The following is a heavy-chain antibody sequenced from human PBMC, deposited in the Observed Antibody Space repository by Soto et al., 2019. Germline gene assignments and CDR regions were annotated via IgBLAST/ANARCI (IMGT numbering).Heavy chain of an antibody. CDR3: ARDHRRDFWSGYRSMDHHNWFEF. CDR1: VDTKSIYA. J-gene: IGHJ5*01. CDR2: IIPIFGTA. V-gene: IGHV1-69*13. D-gene: IGHD3-3*01. Sequence: SVKLSCKTSVDTKSIYAGSWLRHKKGQGLEWMGGIIPIFGTANYAQKFQGRVTITADESTSTAYMELSSLRSEDTAVYYCARDHRRDFWSGYRSMDHHNWFEFWVKGTLVTVFS.